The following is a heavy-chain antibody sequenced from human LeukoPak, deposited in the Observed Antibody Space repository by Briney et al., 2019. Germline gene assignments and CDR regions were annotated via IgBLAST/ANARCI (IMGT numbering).Heavy chain of an antibody. CDR2: INYSGST. CDR1: GGSISSYY. V-gene: IGHV4-59*01. J-gene: IGHJ4*02. D-gene: IGHD5-24*01. Sequence: PSETLSLTCTVSGGSISSYYWSWIRQPPGKGLEWIGYINYSGSTNYNPSLKSRVTMSVDTSKNQFSLKLSSVTAADTAVYYCARDGYNSFDSWGQGTLVTVSS. CDR3: ARDGYNSFDS.